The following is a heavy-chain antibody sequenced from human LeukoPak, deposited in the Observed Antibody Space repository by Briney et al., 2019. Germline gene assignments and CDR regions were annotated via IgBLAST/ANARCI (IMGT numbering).Heavy chain of an antibody. CDR1: GGSISGYY. Sequence: PSETLSLTCTVSGGSISGYYWSWIRQPPGKGLEWIGYIYYSGSTNYNPPLKSRVTISVDTSKNQFSLKLSSVTAADTAVYYCARRPHSNYHFDYWGQGTLVTVSS. V-gene: IGHV4-59*08. D-gene: IGHD4-11*01. J-gene: IGHJ4*02. CDR2: IYYSGST. CDR3: ARRPHSNYHFDY.